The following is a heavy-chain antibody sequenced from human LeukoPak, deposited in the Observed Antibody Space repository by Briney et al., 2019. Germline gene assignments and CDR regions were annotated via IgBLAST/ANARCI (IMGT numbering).Heavy chain of an antibody. J-gene: IGHJ6*03. Sequence: GGSLRLSCAASGFTFSSYWMSWVRQAPGKGLEWVANIKQDGSEKYYVDSVKGRFTISRDNAKNSLYLQMNSLRAEDTAVYYCARDRHYYGSGSYPYYYYMDVWGKGTTVTVSS. V-gene: IGHV3-7*01. CDR3: ARDRHYYGSGSYPYYYYMDV. CDR2: IKQDGSEK. D-gene: IGHD3-10*01. CDR1: GFTFSSYW.